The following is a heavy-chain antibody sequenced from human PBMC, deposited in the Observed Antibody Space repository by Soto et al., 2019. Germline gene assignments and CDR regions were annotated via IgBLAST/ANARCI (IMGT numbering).Heavy chain of an antibody. Sequence: GGSLRLSCVASGFSFSNYNMNWVRQAPGKGLEWVSYITDSSDTVHYADSVRGRFTISRDNAESSLYLQMNSLKTEDTAVYYCTTDPRGVVVPAATPSIGDYYYYGMDVWGQGTTVTVSS. CDR1: GFSFSNYN. J-gene: IGHJ6*01. D-gene: IGHD2-2*01. CDR3: TTDPRGVVVPAATPSIGDYYYYGMDV. V-gene: IGHV3-48*01. CDR2: ITDSSDTV.